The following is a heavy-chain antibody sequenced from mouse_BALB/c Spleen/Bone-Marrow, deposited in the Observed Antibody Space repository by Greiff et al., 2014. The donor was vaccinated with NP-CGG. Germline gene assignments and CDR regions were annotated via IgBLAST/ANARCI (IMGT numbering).Heavy chain of an antibody. CDR3: ARAAYDPYAMDY. CDR2: INPNNDGT. J-gene: IGHJ4*01. Sequence: VKLMESGAELVKPGASVKLSCKASGYTFTSYYMHWVKQRPGQGLEWIGEINPNNDGTNFNEKFKSKATLTVDKSSSTAYMQLSSLTSEDSAVYYCARAAYDPYAMDYWGQGTSVTVSS. D-gene: IGHD2-3*01. CDR1: GYTFTSYY. V-gene: IGHV1S81*02.